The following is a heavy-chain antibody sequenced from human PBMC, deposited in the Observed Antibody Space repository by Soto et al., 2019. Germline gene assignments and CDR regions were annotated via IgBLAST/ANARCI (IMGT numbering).Heavy chain of an antibody. CDR1: GASLSDNY. J-gene: IGHJ4*02. CDR2: INHSGNT. V-gene: IGHV4-34*01. D-gene: IGHD1-7*01. Sequence: SETLSLTCAVYGASLSDNYCNWLRQPPGKGLEWIGEINHSGNTNYNPSLRSRVTISIDTSKNQLSLNLRSVSAADTAVYYCASRDPGTSVDYWGQGTLVTVSS. CDR3: ASRDPGTSVDY.